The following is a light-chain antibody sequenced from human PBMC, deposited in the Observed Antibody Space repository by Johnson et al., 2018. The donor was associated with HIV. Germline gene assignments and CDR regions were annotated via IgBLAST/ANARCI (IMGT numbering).Light chain of an antibody. V-gene: IGLV1-51*01. CDR1: YSNFGNNY. CDR2: DSN. J-gene: IGLJ1*01. Sequence: QSVLTQPPSVSAAPGQKVTISCSRNYSNFGNNYVSWYQQLPGTAPKLLIYDSNKRPSGIPDRFSGSKSGTSATLGITGLQTGDEADYYCGTWDSSLSAVVFGTGTKVTVL. CDR3: GTWDSSLSAVV.